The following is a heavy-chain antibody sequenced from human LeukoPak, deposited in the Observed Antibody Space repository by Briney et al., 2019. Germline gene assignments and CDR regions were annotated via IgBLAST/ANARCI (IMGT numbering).Heavy chain of an antibody. CDR3: ALGYTFGPNYFDC. V-gene: IGHV3-21*01. D-gene: IGHD5-18*01. CDR1: GFTFSPYN. J-gene: IGHJ4*02. Sequence: PGRSLRLSCAASGFTFSPYNMNWVRQAPGKGLEWVSSISSGGSYIYYADSVKGRFTISRDNAENSLYLHMNSLTAEDTAVYYCALGYTFGPNYFDCWGQGTLVTVSS. CDR2: ISSGGSYI.